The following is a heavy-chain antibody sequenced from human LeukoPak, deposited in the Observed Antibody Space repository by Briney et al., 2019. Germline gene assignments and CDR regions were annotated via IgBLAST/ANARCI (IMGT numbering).Heavy chain of an antibody. CDR3: ASQGIIVGGNSPDY. V-gene: IGHV3-7*01. CDR1: GFTFSDYW. CDR2: INQDGSEI. Sequence: GGSLRLSCAASGFTFSDYWMSWVCQAPGKGLEWVANINQDGSEIYYVDSVKGRFSISRDNAGTSLYLQMNSLSAEDTAVYYCASQGIIVGGNSPDYWGQGTLVTVSS. D-gene: IGHD1-26*01. J-gene: IGHJ4*02.